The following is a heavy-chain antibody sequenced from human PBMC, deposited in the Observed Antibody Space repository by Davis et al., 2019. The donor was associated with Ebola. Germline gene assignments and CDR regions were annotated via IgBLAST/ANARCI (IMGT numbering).Heavy chain of an antibody. CDR3: ARGRRYSYGPPRY. CDR2: INPSGST. J-gene: IGHJ4*02. D-gene: IGHD5-18*01. Sequence: GSLRLSCAVYGGSSSGYYWSWIRQPPGKGLERIGEINPSGSTNYNPSLKSRVTISVDTSKNQFSLKLSSVTAADTAVYYCARGRRYSYGPPRYWGQGTLVTVSS. V-gene: IGHV4-34*01. CDR1: GGSSSGYY.